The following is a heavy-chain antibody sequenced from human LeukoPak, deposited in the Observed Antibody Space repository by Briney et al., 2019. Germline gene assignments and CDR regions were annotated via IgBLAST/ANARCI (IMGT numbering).Heavy chain of an antibody. CDR1: GFTVSSNY. D-gene: IGHD3-10*01. V-gene: IGHV3-66*01. J-gene: IGHJ6*02. CDR2: IYSGGDT. CDR3: ARSRVSGSYGMDV. Sequence: PGGSLRLSCAASGFTVSSNYMTWVRQAPGKGLEWGSVIYSGGDTYYADSVKGRFTISRDNPKNTLYLQMNSLSAEDTAVYYCARSRVSGSYGMDVWGQGTTVTVSS.